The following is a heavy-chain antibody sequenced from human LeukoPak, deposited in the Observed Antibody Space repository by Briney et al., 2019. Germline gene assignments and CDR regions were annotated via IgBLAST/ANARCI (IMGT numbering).Heavy chain of an antibody. CDR2: FDPEDGET. CDR3: ARVSSFDWLYYFDY. D-gene: IGHD3-9*01. Sequence: ASVKVSCKVSGYTLTELSMHWVRQAPGKGLEWMGGFDPEDGETIYAQKFQGRVTMTEDTSTDTAYMELSRLRSDDTAIYYCARVSSFDWLYYFDYWGQGTLVTVSS. J-gene: IGHJ4*02. V-gene: IGHV1-24*01. CDR1: GYTLTELS.